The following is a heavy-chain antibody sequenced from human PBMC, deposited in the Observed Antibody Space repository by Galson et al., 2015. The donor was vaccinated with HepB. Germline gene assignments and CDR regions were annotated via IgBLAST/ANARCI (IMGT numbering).Heavy chain of an antibody. CDR3: ARAPLHLTLAAAGSFFDY. CDR2: IISILGIA. V-gene: IGHV1-69*10. CDR1: GGTFSSYI. J-gene: IGHJ4*02. D-gene: IGHD6-13*01. Sequence: SVKVSCKASGGTFSSYIISWVRQAPGHGLEWMRRIISILGIANYAQKFQGRATITADESTSTAYMELSSLGSEDTAMYYCARAPLHLTLAAAGSFFDYRGQGTLVTVSS.